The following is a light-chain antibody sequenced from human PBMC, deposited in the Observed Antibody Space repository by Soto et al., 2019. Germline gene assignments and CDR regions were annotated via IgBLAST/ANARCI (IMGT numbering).Light chain of an antibody. CDR2: KAS. CDR3: QQSFRSPIT. J-gene: IGKJ5*01. V-gene: IGKV1-39*01. CDR1: QDITNY. Sequence: DIQMTHSPSSLSASVGARVTITCQASQDITNYLNWYQQKPGKAPKLLIYKASTLKSGVPSRFSGSGSGTEFTLTIRSLQPEDFATYYCQQSFRSPITFGQGHDWRL.